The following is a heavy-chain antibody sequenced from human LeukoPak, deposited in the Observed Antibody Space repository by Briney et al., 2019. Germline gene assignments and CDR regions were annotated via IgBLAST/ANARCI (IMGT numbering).Heavy chain of an antibody. CDR1: GYTFSRYG. Sequence: ASVKVSCKASGYTFSRYGINWVRQAPGQGLEWMGWISVYNGNTDYSQRLQGRITITADTSTSTAFMELTSRRSDDTAVYFCARESTSWSFEYWGQGTLVTVS. CDR3: ARESTSWSFEY. CDR2: ISVYNGNT. V-gene: IGHV1-18*01. D-gene: IGHD6-13*01. J-gene: IGHJ4*02.